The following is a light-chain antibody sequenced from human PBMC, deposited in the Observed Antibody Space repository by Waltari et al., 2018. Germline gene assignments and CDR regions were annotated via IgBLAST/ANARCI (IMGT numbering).Light chain of an antibody. J-gene: IGLJ3*02. V-gene: IGLV2-23*01. CDR3: CSYAGSAIWV. CDR1: SSAVGSYNL. CDR2: EDN. Sequence: QSALTQPASVSGSPGQSITISCTGTSSAVGSYNLVSWYQQPPGKAPKLMIYEDNKRPSGFSNRFSGSKSGNTASLTISGLQAEDEADYYCCSYAGSAIWVFGGGTKLTVL.